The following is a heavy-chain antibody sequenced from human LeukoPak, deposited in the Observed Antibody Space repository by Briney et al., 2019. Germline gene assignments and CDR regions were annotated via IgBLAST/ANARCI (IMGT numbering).Heavy chain of an antibody. D-gene: IGHD3-9*01. J-gene: IGHJ4*02. V-gene: IGHV3-7*03. Sequence: PGGSLRLSCAASGFIFAGYAMSWVRQAPGKGLEWVANIKQDGSEKYYVDSVKGRFTISRDNAKNSLYLQMNSLRAEDTAVYYCARAPRYYDILTGYSNYFDYWGQGTLVTVSS. CDR3: ARAPRYYDILTGYSNYFDY. CDR1: GFIFAGYA. CDR2: IKQDGSEK.